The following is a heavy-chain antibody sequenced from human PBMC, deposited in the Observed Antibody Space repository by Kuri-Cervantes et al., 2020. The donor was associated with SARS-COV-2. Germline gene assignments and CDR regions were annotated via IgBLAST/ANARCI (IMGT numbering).Heavy chain of an antibody. J-gene: IGHJ2*01. CDR1: GFTFSDYY. V-gene: IGHV3-11*04. D-gene: IGHD3-3*01. CDR2: ISRSGSTI. CDR3: AREDITIFGVVKEYFDL. Sequence: LSLTCAASGFTFSDYYMSWIRQAPGKGLEWVSYISRSGSTIYYADAVKGRFTISRDNAKNSLYLQMNSLRAEDTAVYYCAREDITIFGVVKEYFDLWGRGTLVTVSS.